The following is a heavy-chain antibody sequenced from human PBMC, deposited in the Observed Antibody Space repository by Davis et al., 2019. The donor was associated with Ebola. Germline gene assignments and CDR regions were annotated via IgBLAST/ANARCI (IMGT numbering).Heavy chain of an antibody. D-gene: IGHD6-13*01. CDR1: GFTFDDYT. V-gene: IGHV3-43*01. CDR2: ISWDGGST. CDR3: ARGYSSSWQKFYGMDV. Sequence: GESLKISCAASGFTFDDYTMHWVRQAPGKGLEWVSLISWDGGSTYYADSVKGRFTISRDNAKNSLYLQMNSLRDEDTAVYYCARGYSSSWQKFYGMDVWGQGTTVTVSS. J-gene: IGHJ6*02.